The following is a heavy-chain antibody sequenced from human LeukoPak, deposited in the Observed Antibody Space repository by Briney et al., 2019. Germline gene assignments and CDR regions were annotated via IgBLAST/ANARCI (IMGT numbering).Heavy chain of an antibody. CDR2: IKQDGSVE. J-gene: IGHJ4*02. V-gene: IGHV3-7*05. D-gene: IGHD6-6*01. CDR1: GFTFSSYW. CDR3: ARIGYSSSSFDF. Sequence: GGSLRLSCAASGFTFSSYWMSWVRQAPGKGLEWVANIKQDGSVEYYVVSVKGRFTISRDNAKKSLYLQMISLRAEDTAVYYCARIGYSSSSFDFWGQGTLVTVSS.